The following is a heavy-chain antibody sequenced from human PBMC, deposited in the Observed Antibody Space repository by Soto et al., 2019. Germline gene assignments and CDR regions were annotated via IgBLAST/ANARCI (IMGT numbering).Heavy chain of an antibody. CDR3: AKEPVRIAAAGNAFDI. J-gene: IGHJ3*02. Sequence: PGGSLRLSCAASGFTFSSYAMSWVRQAPGKGLEWVSAISGSGGSTYYADSVKGRFTISRDNSKNTLYLQMNSLRAEDTAVYYCAKEPVRIAAAGNAFDIWGQGTMVTVSS. V-gene: IGHV3-23*01. CDR1: GFTFSSYA. CDR2: ISGSGGST. D-gene: IGHD6-13*01.